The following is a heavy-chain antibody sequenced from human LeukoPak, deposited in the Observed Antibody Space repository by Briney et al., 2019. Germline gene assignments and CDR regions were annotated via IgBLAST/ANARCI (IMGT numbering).Heavy chain of an antibody. CDR1: GYSISSGYY. CDR2: INHSGST. V-gene: IGHV4-38-2*02. J-gene: IGHJ6*03. Sequence: SETLSLTCTVSGYSISSGYYWGWIRQPPGKGLEWIGEINHSGSTNYNPSLKSRVTISVDTSKNQFSLKLSSVTAADTAVYYCARAVGSGYPYYYYYMDVWGKGTTVTVSS. D-gene: IGHD3-22*01. CDR3: ARAVGSGYPYYYYYMDV.